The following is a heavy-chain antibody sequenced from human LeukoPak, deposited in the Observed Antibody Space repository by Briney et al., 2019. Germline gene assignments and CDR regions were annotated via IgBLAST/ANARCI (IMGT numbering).Heavy chain of an antibody. CDR1: GGSFSGYY. CDR2: INRSGST. J-gene: IGHJ4*02. D-gene: IGHD1-26*01. CDR3: ARGRMYSGSYPLDY. V-gene: IGHV4-34*01. Sequence: SETLSLTCAVYGGSFSGYYWSWVRQPPGKGLERIGEINRSGSTNYNPSLKSRVTISVDTSKNQFSLKLSSVTAADTAVYYCARGRMYSGSYPLDYWGQGTLVTVSS.